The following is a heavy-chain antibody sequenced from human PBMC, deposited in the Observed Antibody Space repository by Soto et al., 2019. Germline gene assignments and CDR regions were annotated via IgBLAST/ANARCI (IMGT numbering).Heavy chain of an antibody. CDR2: LYSGGQT. D-gene: IGHD2-2*01. CDR1: GFNFDNSY. J-gene: IGHJ4*02. V-gene: IGHV3-53*01. Sequence: LRLSCAVSGFNFDNSYMSWVRQAPGKGLEWVSILYSGGQTYYTESVRGRFTISRDISKNTLDLQMNRLTADDTAVYYCSKNNVAPAFVGFEYWGQGTLVTVSS. CDR3: SKNNVAPAFVGFEY.